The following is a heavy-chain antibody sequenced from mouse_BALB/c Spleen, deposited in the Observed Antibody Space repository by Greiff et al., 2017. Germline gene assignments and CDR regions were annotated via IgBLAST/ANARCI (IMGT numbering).Heavy chain of an antibody. CDR1: GFNIKDTY. CDR2: IDPANGNT. V-gene: IGHV14-3*02. CDR3: ASGDPCAY. J-gene: IGHJ3*01. Sequence: VQLQQSGAELVKPGASVKLSCTASGFNIKDTYMHWVKQRPEQGLEWIGRIDPANGNTKYDPKFQGKATITADTSSNTAYLQLSSLTSEDTAVYYCASGDPCAYWGQGTLVTVSA. D-gene: IGHD2-13*01.